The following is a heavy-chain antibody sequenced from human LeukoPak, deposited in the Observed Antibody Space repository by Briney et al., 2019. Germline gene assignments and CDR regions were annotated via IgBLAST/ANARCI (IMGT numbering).Heavy chain of an antibody. V-gene: IGHV3-11*04. J-gene: IGHJ6*03. CDR2: ISSIGSTI. Sequence: GGSLRLSCAASGFTFSDYYMSWIRQAPGKGLEWVSYISSIGSTIYYADSVKGRFTISRDNAKNSLYLQMNSLRAEDTAVYYCARDAEQQLVYYYYYYYMDVWGKGTTVTVSS. CDR3: ARDAEQQLVYYYYYYYMDV. D-gene: IGHD6-13*01. CDR1: GFTFSDYY.